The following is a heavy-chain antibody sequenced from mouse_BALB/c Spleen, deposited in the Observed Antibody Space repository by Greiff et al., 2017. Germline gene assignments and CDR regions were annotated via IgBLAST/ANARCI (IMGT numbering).Heavy chain of an antibody. J-gene: IGHJ3*01. CDR3: ARSGYGNSAWFAY. Sequence: VHLVESGAELVRPGTSVKVSCKASGYAFTNYLIEWVKQRPGQGLEWIGVINPGSGGTNYNEKFKGKATLTADKSSSTAYMQLSSLTSDDSAVYCCARSGYGNSAWFAYWGQGTLVTVSA. CDR2: INPGSGGT. CDR1: GYAFTNYL. D-gene: IGHD2-10*02. V-gene: IGHV1-54*01.